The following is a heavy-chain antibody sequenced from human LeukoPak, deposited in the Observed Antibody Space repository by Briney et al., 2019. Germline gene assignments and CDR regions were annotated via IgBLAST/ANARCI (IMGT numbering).Heavy chain of an antibody. J-gene: IGHJ4*02. D-gene: IGHD3-22*01. CDR2: ISGISGTT. CDR3: AKARNYDSPQFDY. CDR1: GFTFNNCG. Sequence: GGSLRLPCAAYGFTFNNCGMSWVRQAPGKGLEWVSAISGISGTTNYADSVKGRFTISRDNSKNTLYLQMNSLSPEDTAVYYCAKARNYDSPQFDYWGQGTLVTVSS. V-gene: IGHV3-23*01.